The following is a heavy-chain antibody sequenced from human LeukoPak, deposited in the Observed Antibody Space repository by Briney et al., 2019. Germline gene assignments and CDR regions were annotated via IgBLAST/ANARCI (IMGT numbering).Heavy chain of an antibody. J-gene: IGHJ4*02. CDR1: GGSISSSSYY. CDR2: IYYSGST. Sequence: PSETLSLTCTVSGGSISSSSYYWGWIRQPPGKGLEWIGSIYYSGSTYYNPSLKSRVTISVDTSKNQFSLKLSSVTAADTAVYYCARPLGSGNYGGFDSWGQGTLVTVSS. V-gene: IGHV4-39*01. D-gene: IGHD1-26*01. CDR3: ARPLGSGNYGGFDS.